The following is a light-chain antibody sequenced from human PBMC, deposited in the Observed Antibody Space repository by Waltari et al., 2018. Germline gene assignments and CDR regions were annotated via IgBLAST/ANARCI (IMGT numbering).Light chain of an antibody. CDR2: DAS. J-gene: IGKJ3*01. Sequence: EIVLTQSPATLSLSPGERATLSCKASQSISHYLAWYQQKPGHTPRLLIFDASNRATGIPARFSGRGSGTDFTLTISSLEPEDVAVYYCQQRANSPITFGPGTTVDIK. V-gene: IGKV3-11*01. CDR3: QQRANSPIT. CDR1: QSISHY.